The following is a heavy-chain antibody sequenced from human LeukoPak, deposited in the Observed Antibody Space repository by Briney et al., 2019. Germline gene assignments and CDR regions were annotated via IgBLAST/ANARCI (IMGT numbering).Heavy chain of an antibody. V-gene: IGHV1-3*01. CDR3: ARGPRIVLMVYATPFDY. CDR2: INAGNGNT. J-gene: IGHJ4*02. D-gene: IGHD2-8*01. Sequence: ASVRVSCKASGYTFTSYAMHWVRQAPGQRLEWMGWINAGNGNTKYSQKFQGRVTITRDTSASTAYMEPSSLRSEDTAVYYCARGPRIVLMVYATPFDYWGQGTLVTVSS. CDR1: GYTFTSYA.